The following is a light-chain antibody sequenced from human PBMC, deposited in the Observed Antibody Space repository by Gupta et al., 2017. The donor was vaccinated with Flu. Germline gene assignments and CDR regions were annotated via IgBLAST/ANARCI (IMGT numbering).Light chain of an antibody. CDR3: QQYNNWPSIT. V-gene: IGKV3-15*01. CDR2: GAS. Sequence: EIVMTQSPATLSVSPGERATLSCRASQSVSSYLAWYQQKPGQAPSLLIYGASTRATGIPARFSGSGSGTEFTLTISSLQSEDFAVYYCQQYNNWPSITFGQGTRLEI. J-gene: IGKJ5*01. CDR1: QSVSSY.